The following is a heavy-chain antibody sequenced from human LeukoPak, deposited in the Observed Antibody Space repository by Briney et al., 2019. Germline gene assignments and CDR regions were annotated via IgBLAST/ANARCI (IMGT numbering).Heavy chain of an antibody. CDR2: IIPILGIA. V-gene: IGHV1-69*04. J-gene: IGHJ4*02. CDR3: ARDIDYSNSY. CDR1: GGTFSSYA. Sequence: GASVKVSCKASGGTFSSYAIIWVRQAPGQGLEWMGRIIPILGIANYAQKFQGRVTITADKSTSTAYMELSSLRSEDTAVYYCARDIDYSNSYWGQGTLVTVSS. D-gene: IGHD4-11*01.